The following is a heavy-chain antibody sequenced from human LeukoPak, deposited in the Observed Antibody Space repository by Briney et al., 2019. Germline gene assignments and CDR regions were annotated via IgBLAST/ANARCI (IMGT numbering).Heavy chain of an antibody. J-gene: IGHJ3*02. CDR1: GFTFSSYG. V-gene: IGHV3-30*18. CDR2: VSYDGSNK. Sequence: GGSLRLSCAASGFTFSSYGMYWVRQAPGKGLEWVAVVSYDGSNKYYADSVKGRFTISRDNSKNTLYLQMNSLRAEDTAVYYCAKFDSHPTPYDAFDIWGQGTMVTVSS. D-gene: IGHD2-21*01. CDR3: AKFDSHPTPYDAFDI.